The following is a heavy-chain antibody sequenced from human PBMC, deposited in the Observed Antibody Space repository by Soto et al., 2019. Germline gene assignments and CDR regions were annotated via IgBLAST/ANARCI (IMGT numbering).Heavy chain of an antibody. CDR2: IYYSGST. V-gene: IGHV4-39*01. CDR3: ARTGRIAIFGVVTEFDP. Sequence: PSETLSLTCTVSGGSISSSSYYWGWIRQPPGKGLEWIGSIYYSGSTYYNPSPKSRVTISVDTSKNQFSLKLSSVTAADMAVYYCARTGRIAIFGVVTEFDPWGPGTLVTVSS. J-gene: IGHJ5*02. D-gene: IGHD3-3*01. CDR1: GGSISSSSYY.